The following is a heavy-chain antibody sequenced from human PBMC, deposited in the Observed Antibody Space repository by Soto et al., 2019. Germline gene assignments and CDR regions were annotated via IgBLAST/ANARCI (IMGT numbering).Heavy chain of an antibody. J-gene: IGHJ6*02. Sequence: GESLKISFKGSGYSFTSYWIGWVRQMPGKGLEWMGIIYPGDSDTRYSPSFQGQVTISADKSISTAYLQWSSLKASDTAMYYCARQAARRFDYYYYYGMDVWGQGTTVTVSS. CDR1: GYSFTSYW. D-gene: IGHD6-6*01. CDR2: IYPGDSDT. CDR3: ARQAARRFDYYYYYGMDV. V-gene: IGHV5-51*01.